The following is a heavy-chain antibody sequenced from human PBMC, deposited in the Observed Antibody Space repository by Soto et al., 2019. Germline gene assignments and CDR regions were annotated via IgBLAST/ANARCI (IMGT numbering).Heavy chain of an antibody. CDR3: ARQGSSGHKYYYYGMDV. CDR1: GYSFTSYW. CDR2: IYPGDSDT. Sequence: GESLKISCKGSGYSFTSYWIGWVRQMPGKGLEWMGIIYPGDSDTRYSPSFQGQVTISADKSISTAYLQWSSLKASDTATYYCARQGSSGHKYYYYGMDVWGQGTTVTVSS. J-gene: IGHJ6*02. V-gene: IGHV5-51*01.